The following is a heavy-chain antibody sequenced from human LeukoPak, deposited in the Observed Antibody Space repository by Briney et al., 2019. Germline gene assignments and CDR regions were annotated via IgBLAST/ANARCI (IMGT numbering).Heavy chain of an antibody. V-gene: IGHV3-23*01. Sequence: GGSLRLSCAASGLTLTSYAMSWARPPPGRGLEWVSAVSGSGGSTYYTDSVKGRFTISRDNSKNTQYLQMNSLRAEDTAVYYCAKGDYYDSSGYYHNPYYYYGMDVWGQGTTVTVSS. J-gene: IGHJ6*02. D-gene: IGHD3-22*01. CDR2: VSGSGGST. CDR1: GLTLTSYA. CDR3: AKGDYYDSSGYYHNPYYYYGMDV.